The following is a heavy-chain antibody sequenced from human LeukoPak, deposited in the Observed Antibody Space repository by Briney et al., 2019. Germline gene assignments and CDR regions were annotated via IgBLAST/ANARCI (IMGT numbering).Heavy chain of an antibody. J-gene: IGHJ4*02. Sequence: RASVKVSCKASGYTFTSYGISWVRQAPGQGLEWMGWINPNSGGTNYAQKFQGRVTMTRDTSISTAYMELSRLRSDDTAVYYCARDLYSGSYYWFDYWGQGTLVTVSS. V-gene: IGHV1-2*02. CDR1: GYTFTSYG. D-gene: IGHD1-26*01. CDR3: ARDLYSGSYYWFDY. CDR2: INPNSGGT.